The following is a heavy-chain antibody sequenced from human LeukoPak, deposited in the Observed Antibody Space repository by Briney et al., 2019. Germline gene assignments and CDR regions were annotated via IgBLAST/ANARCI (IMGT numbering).Heavy chain of an antibody. CDR1: GFTFSSYG. D-gene: IGHD3-9*01. Sequence: GGSLRLSCAASGFTFSSYGMHWVRQAPGKGLEWVAVIWYDGSNKYYADSVKGRFTISRDNSKNTLYLQMNSLRAEDTAVYYCARNVLRYFDWLLNNEVEYAFDIWGQGTMVTVSS. CDR2: IWYDGSNK. V-gene: IGHV3-33*01. CDR3: ARNVLRYFDWLLNNEVEYAFDI. J-gene: IGHJ3*02.